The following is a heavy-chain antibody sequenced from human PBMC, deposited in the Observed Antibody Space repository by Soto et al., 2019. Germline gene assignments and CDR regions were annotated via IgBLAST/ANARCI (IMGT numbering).Heavy chain of an antibody. Sequence: QVQLVQSGAEVKKPGSSVKVSCKASGGTFSSYAISWVRQAPGQGLEWMGGIIPIFGTANYAQKFQARVTITADESTSTAYMELSSLRSEDTAVYYCARVRNYYDSSGPPPGGMDVWGQGTTVTVSS. CDR1: GGTFSSYA. CDR3: ARVRNYYDSSGPPPGGMDV. D-gene: IGHD3-22*01. V-gene: IGHV1-69*01. J-gene: IGHJ6*02. CDR2: IIPIFGTA.